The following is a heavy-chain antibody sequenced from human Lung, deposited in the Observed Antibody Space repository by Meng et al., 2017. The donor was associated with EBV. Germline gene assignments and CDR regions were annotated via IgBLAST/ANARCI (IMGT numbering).Heavy chain of an antibody. CDR1: GGSIRNDQW. Sequence: KEPGPGLVKPSGTLSLTGDVAGGSIRNDQWWSWVRQAPGKGLEWIGEIYHSGRTNYNPPVKSRVSMSVDKSQNHFSLRLSSVTAADTAVYYCTTLYGDSISWGQGTLVTVSS. D-gene: IGHD4-17*01. CDR3: TTLYGDSIS. V-gene: IGHV4-4*02. J-gene: IGHJ4*02. CDR2: IYHSGRT.